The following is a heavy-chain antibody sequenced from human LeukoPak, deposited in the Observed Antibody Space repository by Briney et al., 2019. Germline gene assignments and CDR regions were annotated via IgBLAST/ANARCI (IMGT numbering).Heavy chain of an antibody. CDR3: ARVVFCSGGSCYYYFDY. CDR1: GVSLSSGSYS. D-gene: IGHD2-15*01. Sequence: SETLSLTCTVSGVSLSSGSYSWSWIRQPPGKGLVWIGYIYHSGGTNYSPSLKSRVTIAADTSKHQFSLKLSSVTAADTAVYYCARVVFCSGGSCYYYFDYWGQGTLVTVSS. V-gene: IGHV4-61*01. J-gene: IGHJ4*02. CDR2: IYHSGGT.